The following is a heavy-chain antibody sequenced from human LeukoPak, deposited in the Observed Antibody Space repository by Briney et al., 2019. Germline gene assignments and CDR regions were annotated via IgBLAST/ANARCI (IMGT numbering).Heavy chain of an antibody. D-gene: IGHD3-22*01. J-gene: IGHJ4*02. CDR3: AKCHYYDSSGYFNVEQNFDY. CDR1: GFTFSSYA. Sequence: GGSLRLSCAASGFTFSSYAMSWVRQAPGKGLEWVSAISGSGGSTYYADSVKGRFTISRDNSKNTLYLQMSSLRAEDTAVYYCAKCHYYDSSGYFNVEQNFDYWGQGTLVTVSS. CDR2: ISGSGGST. V-gene: IGHV3-23*01.